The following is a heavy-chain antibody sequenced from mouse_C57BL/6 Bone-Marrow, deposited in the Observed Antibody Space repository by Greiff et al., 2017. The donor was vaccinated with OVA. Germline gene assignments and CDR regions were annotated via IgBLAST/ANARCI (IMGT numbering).Heavy chain of an antibody. D-gene: IGHD1-1*01. V-gene: IGHV7-1*01. J-gene: IGHJ2*01. CDR3: ARPIYYYPYYFDY. CDR2: SRNKANDYTT. Sequence: EVKLVESGGGLVQSGRSLRLSCATSGFTFSDFYMEWVRQAPGKGLEWIAASRNKANDYTTEYSASVKGRFIVSRDTSQSILYLQMNALRAEDTAIYYCARPIYYYPYYFDYWGQGTTLTVSS. CDR1: GFTFSDFY.